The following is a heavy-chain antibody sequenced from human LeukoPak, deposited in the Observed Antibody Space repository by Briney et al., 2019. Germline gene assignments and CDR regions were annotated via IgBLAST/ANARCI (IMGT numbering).Heavy chain of an antibody. D-gene: IGHD6-19*01. CDR3: ATGDSGWYNY. V-gene: IGHV3-74*03. J-gene: IGHJ4*02. CDR1: GFTFSNSW. CDR2: IKSGGSYI. Sequence: HPGGSLRLSCAASGFTFSNSWMHWVRHGPGKGPVWVSRIKSGGSYITYADSVKGRFIISRDNAENTLYLQMNSLRVDDTAVYYCATGDSGWYNYWGQGTLVTVSA.